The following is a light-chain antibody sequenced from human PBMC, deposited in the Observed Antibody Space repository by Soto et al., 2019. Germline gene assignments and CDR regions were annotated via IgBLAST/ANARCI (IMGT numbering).Light chain of an antibody. CDR1: QSIAFY. CDR3: QQTYSTTWT. Sequence: IQMTQYPSSLSSSVGDRATITSRAIQSIAFYLNWYQQKPGKAPKVLIFAASNLQGGVPSRFSGTGSGTDFTLAISSLQPEDFATFYCQQTYSTTWTFGQGTKVDIK. V-gene: IGKV1-39*01. CDR2: AAS. J-gene: IGKJ1*01.